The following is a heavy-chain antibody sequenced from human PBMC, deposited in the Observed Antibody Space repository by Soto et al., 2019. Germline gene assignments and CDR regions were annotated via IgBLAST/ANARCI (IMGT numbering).Heavy chain of an antibody. V-gene: IGHV4-59*08. D-gene: IGHD3-3*01. CDR3: ARHSYDFWSGEPIYFDY. CDR1: GGSISSYY. J-gene: IGHJ4*02. Sequence: SETLSLTCTVSGGSISSYYWSWIRQPPGKGLEWIGYIYYSGSTNYNPSLKSRVTISVDTSKNQFSLKLSSVTAADTAVYYCARHSYDFWSGEPIYFDYWGQGTLVTVSS. CDR2: IYYSGST.